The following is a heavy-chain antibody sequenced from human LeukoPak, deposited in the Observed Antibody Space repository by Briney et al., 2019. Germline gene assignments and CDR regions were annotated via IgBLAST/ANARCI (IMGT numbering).Heavy chain of an antibody. CDR1: GYTFTSYY. J-gene: IGHJ4*02. CDR3: ARDSGMVRGTVDY. Sequence: ASLKVSCMPSGYTFTSYYMYCVPQTPGQGLEWMGIINPSGGSTSYAQKFQGRVTMTRDTSTSTVYMELSSLRSEDTAVYYCARDSGMVRGTVDYWGQGTLVTVSS. CDR2: INPSGGST. D-gene: IGHD3-10*01. V-gene: IGHV1-46*01.